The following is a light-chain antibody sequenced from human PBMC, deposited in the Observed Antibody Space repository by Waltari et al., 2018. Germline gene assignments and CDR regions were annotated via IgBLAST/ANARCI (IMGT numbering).Light chain of an antibody. CDR2: GVT. CDR3: SSYTTSDTLV. V-gene: IGLV2-14*03. J-gene: IGLJ2*01. CDR1: SRDVGAYHY. Sequence: QSALTQPASVSGSPGQSLTISCTGTSRDVGAYHYVPWYQQHPGSAPRLMIYGVTIRPSGVSIRFSGSKSGNTASLTISGLQPEDEAYYYCSSYTTSDTLVFAGGTKLTVL.